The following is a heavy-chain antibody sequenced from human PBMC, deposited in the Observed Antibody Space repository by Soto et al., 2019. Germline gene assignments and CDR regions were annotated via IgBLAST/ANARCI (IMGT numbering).Heavy chain of an antibody. CDR2: IYYSGST. J-gene: IGHJ3*02. D-gene: IGHD1-26*01. Sequence: SETLSLTCTVSGGSISSGGYYWSCIRQHPGKGLEWIGYIYYSGSTYYNSSLKSRVTISVDTSKNQFSLKLSSVTAADTAVYYCARVRPVGAKAFDIWGKGTMVTVSS. CDR3: ARVRPVGAKAFDI. CDR1: GGSISSGGYY. V-gene: IGHV4-31*03.